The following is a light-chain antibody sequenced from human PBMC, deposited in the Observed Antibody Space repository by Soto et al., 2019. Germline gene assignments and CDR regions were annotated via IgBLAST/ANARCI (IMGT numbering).Light chain of an antibody. Sequence: DIVMTQSPDSLAVSLGERATINCKSSQSVLYSSNNKNYLAWYQQKPGQPPKLLIYWASTRESGVPDRFSGSGSGTDFTLPVRRLEAEDVAVYHGQEYYSNPECHWTFGQGTKVEVK. J-gene: IGKJ1*01. CDR3: QEYYSNPECHWT. V-gene: IGKV4-1*01. CDR2: WAS. CDR1: QSVLYSSNNKNY.